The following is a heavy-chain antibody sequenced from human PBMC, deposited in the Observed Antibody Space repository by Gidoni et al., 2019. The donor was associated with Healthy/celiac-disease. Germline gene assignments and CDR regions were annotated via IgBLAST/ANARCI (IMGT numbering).Heavy chain of an antibody. D-gene: IGHD3-9*01. CDR2: ISSSGSTI. CDR1: GFTFSSYE. Sequence: EVQLVESGGGLVQPGGSLRLSCAASGFTFSSYEMNWVRQAPGKGLEWVSYISSSGSTIYYADAVKGRFTISRDNAKNSLYLQMNSLRAEDTAVYYCARGGILTGYPTYYFDYWGQGTLVTVSS. V-gene: IGHV3-48*03. J-gene: IGHJ4*02. CDR3: ARGGILTGYPTYYFDY.